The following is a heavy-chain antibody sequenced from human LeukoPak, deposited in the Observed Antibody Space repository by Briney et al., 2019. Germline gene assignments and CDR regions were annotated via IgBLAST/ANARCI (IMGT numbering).Heavy chain of an antibody. V-gene: IGHV4-39*07. CDR2: IYYSGST. CDR3: ARAVRGGWYEGYFDL. CDR1: GGSISSSSYY. D-gene: IGHD6-19*01. J-gene: IGHJ2*01. Sequence: SETLSLTCTVSGGSISSSSYYWGWIRQPPGRGLEWIGSIYYSGSTYYNPSLKSRVTISLDTSKKRFSLKLSSVTAADTAVYYCARAVRGGWYEGYFDLWGRGTLVTVSS.